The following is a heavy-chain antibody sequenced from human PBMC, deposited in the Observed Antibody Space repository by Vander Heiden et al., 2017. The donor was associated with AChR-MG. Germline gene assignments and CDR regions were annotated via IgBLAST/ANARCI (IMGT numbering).Heavy chain of an antibody. CDR1: GYTLTDLS. D-gene: IGHD6-13*01. CDR2: FDPEDGET. CDR3: ATEGIASAWTD. Sequence: QVQLVQSWNEVEKPGPSVTVSCKVSGYTLTDLSMHWVRQAPGKGLEWMGGFDPEDGETIYAQKLQGRVTMTEDKSTDTAYMELSILRSEDTVVYYCATEGIASAWTDWGQGTLVTVSS. J-gene: IGHJ4*02. V-gene: IGHV1-24*01.